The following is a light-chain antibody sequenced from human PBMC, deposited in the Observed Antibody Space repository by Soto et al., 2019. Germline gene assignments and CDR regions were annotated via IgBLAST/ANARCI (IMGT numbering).Light chain of an antibody. CDR1: QSVSNNY. V-gene: IGKV3-20*01. Sequence: EIVLTQSPGTLALSPGERATLSCRASQSVSNNYLAWYQQKPGQAPRLLIYGASNRATGSADRFSGSGSGRDFALTISRQAHDKIGVYYCHQYGNSSTFGRGTTVEIK. J-gene: IGKJ1*01. CDR3: HQYGNSST. CDR2: GAS.